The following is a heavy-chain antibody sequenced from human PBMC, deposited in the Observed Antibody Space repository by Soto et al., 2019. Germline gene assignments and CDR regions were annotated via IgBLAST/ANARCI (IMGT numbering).Heavy chain of an antibody. D-gene: IGHD6-13*01. CDR3: ARHSGVAEDGTD. Sequence: GESLKISCKGSGYSFTTNWIGWVRQMPGKGLEWMGVIYPGDSDTRYSPSFQGQVAISADKSINTAYLQWSSLKASDTAMYYCARHSGVAEDGTDWGQGTLVTSPQ. CDR1: GYSFTTNW. CDR2: IYPGDSDT. J-gene: IGHJ1*01. V-gene: IGHV5-51*01.